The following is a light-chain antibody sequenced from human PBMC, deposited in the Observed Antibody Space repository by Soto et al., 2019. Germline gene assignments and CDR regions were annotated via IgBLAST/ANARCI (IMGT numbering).Light chain of an antibody. V-gene: IGKV1-9*01. J-gene: IGKJ4*01. CDR1: QGISNY. Sequence: DIQLTQSPSFLSASVGDRFTITCRASQGISNYLAWYQQKAGKXPXXLIHTAYTLQNGVPSRFSGSGSGTEFTLTISSLQPEDLATYYCQHRHSYPLTFGGGTRWIS. CDR2: TAY. CDR3: QHRHSYPLT.